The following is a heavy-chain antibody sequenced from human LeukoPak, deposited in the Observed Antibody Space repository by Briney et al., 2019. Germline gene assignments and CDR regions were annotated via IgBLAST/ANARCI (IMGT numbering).Heavy chain of an antibody. V-gene: IGHV4-4*07. Sequence: SETLSLTCTVSGGSISSYYWSWIRQPAGKGLEWIGRMYTSGETNYNPTLKSRVTISLDTSKNQFSLRLSSVTAADTAVYYCAAGSQSTALVKWGQGTLVTVSS. CDR2: MYTSGET. J-gene: IGHJ4*02. CDR1: GGSISSYY. CDR3: AAGSQSTALVK. D-gene: IGHD5-18*01.